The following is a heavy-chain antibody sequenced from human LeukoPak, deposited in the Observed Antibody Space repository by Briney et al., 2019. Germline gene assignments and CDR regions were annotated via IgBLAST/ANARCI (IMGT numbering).Heavy chain of an antibody. Sequence: GGSLRLSCAASGFTFITYAMHWVREAPGKGLEWVAVISYDGSNKYYADSVKGRFPVYRDNSKNRLYLQKNSRRAEDTAVYYCSRERGYSYGTLNDYWGQRTLVSVS. J-gene: IGHJ4*02. CDR3: SRERGYSYGTLNDY. CDR2: ISYDGSNK. V-gene: IGHV3-30*04. CDR1: GFTFITYA. D-gene: IGHD5-18*01.